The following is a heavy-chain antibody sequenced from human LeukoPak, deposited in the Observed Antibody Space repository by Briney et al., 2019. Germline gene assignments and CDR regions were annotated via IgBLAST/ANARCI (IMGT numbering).Heavy chain of an antibody. V-gene: IGHV3-23*01. J-gene: IGHJ4*02. D-gene: IGHD3-10*01. CDR3: ALTPYGSGSPTIDY. CDR2: ISGSGGST. Sequence: GGSLRLSCAASGFTFSSYGMSWVRQAPGKGLEWVSAISGSGGSTYYADSVKGRFTISRDNSKNTLYLQMNSLRAEDTAVYYCALTPYGSGSPTIDYWGQGTLVTVSS. CDR1: GFTFSSYG.